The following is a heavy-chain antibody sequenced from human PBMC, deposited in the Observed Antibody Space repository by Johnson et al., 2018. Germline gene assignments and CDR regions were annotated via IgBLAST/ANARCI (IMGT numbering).Heavy chain of an antibody. D-gene: IGHD6-6*01. J-gene: IGHJ3*02. CDR3: AELSSSTFDI. V-gene: IGHV3-74*01. Sequence: VQLQESGGGLVQXGGSLRLSCAASGFTFSSYWMHWVRQAPGKGLVWVSRINSDGSTTNYADSVKGRFTISRDNAKNTLYLQMNSLRAEDTAVYYCAELSSSTFDIWGQGTVVTVSS. CDR1: GFTFSSYW. CDR2: INSDGSTT.